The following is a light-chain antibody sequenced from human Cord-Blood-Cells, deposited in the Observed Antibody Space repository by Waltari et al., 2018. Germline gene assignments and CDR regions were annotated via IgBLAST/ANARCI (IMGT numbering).Light chain of an antibody. J-gene: IGKJ2*01. CDR1: QSLLHSNGYNY. CDR2: LGS. Sequence: DIVMTQSPLSLPVTPGEPASISCRSSQSLLHSNGYNYLDWYLQKPGQSPQLLIYLGSNRGFGVPDRFSGSGSGTDFTLKISRVEADDVGVYYCMQALQTPPTFGQGTKLEIK. V-gene: IGKV2-28*01. CDR3: MQALQTPPT.